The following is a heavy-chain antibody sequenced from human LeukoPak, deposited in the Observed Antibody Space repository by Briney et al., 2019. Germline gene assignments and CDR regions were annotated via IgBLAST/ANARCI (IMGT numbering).Heavy chain of an antibody. Sequence: GSLRLSCEASGFTLEHYGMSWIRQPPGKGLEWIGEINHSGSTNYNPSLKSRVTISVDTSKNQFSLKLSSVTAADTAVYYCARHFRYDYVWGSYRRYYFDYWGQGTLVTVSS. V-gene: IGHV4-34*01. D-gene: IGHD3-16*02. CDR3: ARHFRYDYVWGSYRRYYFDY. CDR1: GFTLEHYG. J-gene: IGHJ4*02. CDR2: INHSGST.